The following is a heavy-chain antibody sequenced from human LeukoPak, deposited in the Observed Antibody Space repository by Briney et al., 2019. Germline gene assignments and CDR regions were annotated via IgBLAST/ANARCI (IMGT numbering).Heavy chain of an antibody. CDR1: GFTFSSYA. CDR2: ISYDGSNK. Sequence: GGSLRLSCAASGFTFSSYAMHWVRQAPGKGLEWVAVISYDGSNKYYADPVKGRFTISRDNSKNTLYLQMNSLRAEDTAVYYCARDSGYSYGNAEFDYWGQGTLVTVSS. D-gene: IGHD5-18*01. CDR3: ARDSGYSYGNAEFDY. V-gene: IGHV3-30*01. J-gene: IGHJ4*02.